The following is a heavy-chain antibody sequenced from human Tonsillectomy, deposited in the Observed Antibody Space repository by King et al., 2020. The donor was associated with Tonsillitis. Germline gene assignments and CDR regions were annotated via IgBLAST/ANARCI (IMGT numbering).Heavy chain of an antibody. D-gene: IGHD5-18*01. Sequence: LVQSGAEMKKPGASVKVSCKASGYTFTSYYMHWVRQAPGQGLEWMGIINPSGGSTKYAQKFQGRVTMTRDTSTSTVYMELSSLRSEDTALYYCATCLEVDKAMETGVFDIWGQGKRVTVSP. CDR3: ATCLEVDKAMETGVFDI. J-gene: IGHJ3*02. V-gene: IGHV1-46*01. CDR1: GYTFTSYY. CDR2: INPSGGST.